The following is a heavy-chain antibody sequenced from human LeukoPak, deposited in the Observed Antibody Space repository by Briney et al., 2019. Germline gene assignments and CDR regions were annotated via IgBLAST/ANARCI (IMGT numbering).Heavy chain of an antibody. CDR3: ARSHGLGSWYYFDY. D-gene: IGHD3-10*01. J-gene: IGHJ4*02. CDR2: IYYSGST. Sequence: SETLSPTCSVSGGSISSYYWSWIRQPPGKGLEWIGYIYYSGSTNYNPSLKSRVTISLDTSKNQISLKVSSVTAADTAVYYCARSHGLGSWYYFDYWGQGNLVTVSS. CDR1: GGSISSYY. V-gene: IGHV4-59*01.